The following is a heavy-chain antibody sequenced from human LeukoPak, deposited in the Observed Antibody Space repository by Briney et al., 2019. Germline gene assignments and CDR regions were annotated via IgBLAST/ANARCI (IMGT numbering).Heavy chain of an antibody. V-gene: IGHV4-34*01. Sequence: SETLSLTCAVYGGSFSGYYWSWSRQPPGKGLEWIGEINHSGSTNYNPSLKSRVTISVDTSKNQFSLKLSSVTAADTAVYYCARVDGYSNYESYNWFDPWGQGTLVTVSS. CDR2: INHSGST. CDR3: ARVDGYSNYESYNWFDP. CDR1: GGSFSGYY. J-gene: IGHJ5*02. D-gene: IGHD4-11*01.